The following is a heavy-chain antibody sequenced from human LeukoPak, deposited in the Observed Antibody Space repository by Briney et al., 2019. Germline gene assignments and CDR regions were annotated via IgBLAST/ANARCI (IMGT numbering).Heavy chain of an antibody. CDR3: AKDAEYYDFWSGAGAFDI. V-gene: IGHV3-23*01. CDR1: GFTFSSYA. Sequence: GSLRLSCAASGFTFSSYAMSWVRQAPGKGLEWVSAISGSGGSTYYADSVKGRFTISRDNSKNTLYLQMNSLRAEDTAVYYCAKDAEYYDFWSGAGAFDIWGQGTMVTVSS. D-gene: IGHD3-3*01. CDR2: ISGSGGST. J-gene: IGHJ3*02.